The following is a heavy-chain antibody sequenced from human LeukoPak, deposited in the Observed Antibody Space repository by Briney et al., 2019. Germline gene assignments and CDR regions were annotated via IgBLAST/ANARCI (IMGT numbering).Heavy chain of an antibody. Sequence: GGSLRLSCAPSVYTFDEYAMHCVRHASGKGLEWVSHITWDGGSTHYAHSVEGRLTISRDNREHSLYLQMNSLRREDTALYYCAKDRAARGRGNYFYMDVWGKGTTVTVSS. D-gene: IGHD2/OR15-2a*01. V-gene: IGHV3-43D*03. J-gene: IGHJ6*03. CDR2: ITWDGGST. CDR1: VYTFDEYA. CDR3: AKDRAARGRGNYFYMDV.